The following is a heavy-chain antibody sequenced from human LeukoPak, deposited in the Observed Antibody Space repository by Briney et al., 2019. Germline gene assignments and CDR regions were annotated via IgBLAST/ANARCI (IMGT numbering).Heavy chain of an antibody. CDR3: ARGGRYMSASWYKSVYYYMDV. CDR1: GGSISSYY. CDR2: IYTSGTT. Sequence: PSETLSLTCTVSGGSISSYYWSWIRQPAGKGLEWIGRIYTSGTTHYNPSLKSRVTMSVDTSKNQFSLKLSSVTAADTAVYFCARGGRYMSASWYKSVYYYMDVWGKGTTVTVSS. D-gene: IGHD6-13*01. J-gene: IGHJ6*03. V-gene: IGHV4-4*07.